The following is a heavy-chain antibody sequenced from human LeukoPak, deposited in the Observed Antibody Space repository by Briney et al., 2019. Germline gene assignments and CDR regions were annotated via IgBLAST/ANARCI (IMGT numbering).Heavy chain of an antibody. J-gene: IGHJ5*02. Sequence: SETLSLTCSVSGYSISSGYYWGWIRQPPGKGLEWIGNIYHSGITYYNPSLKSRVTISVDTSKNQFSLKLSSVTAADTAVYYCARDLLEAAATNWFDPWGQGTLVTISS. V-gene: IGHV4-38-2*02. CDR1: GYSISSGYY. CDR3: ARDLLEAAATNWFDP. CDR2: IYHSGIT. D-gene: IGHD3-3*01.